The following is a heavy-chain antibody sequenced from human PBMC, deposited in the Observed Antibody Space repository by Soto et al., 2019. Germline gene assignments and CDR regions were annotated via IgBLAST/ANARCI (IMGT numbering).Heavy chain of an antibody. Sequence: QVQLVQSGAEVKKPGSSVKVSCKASGGTFSSYTISWVRQAPGQGLEWMGRIIPILGIANYAQKFQGRVTITADKSTSTAYLELRSLRSEDTAVYYCARGSMAGTAVSYYYGMDVWGQGTTVTVSS. CDR2: IIPILGIA. J-gene: IGHJ6*02. D-gene: IGHD6-19*01. V-gene: IGHV1-69*02. CDR3: ARGSMAGTAVSYYYGMDV. CDR1: GGTFSSYT.